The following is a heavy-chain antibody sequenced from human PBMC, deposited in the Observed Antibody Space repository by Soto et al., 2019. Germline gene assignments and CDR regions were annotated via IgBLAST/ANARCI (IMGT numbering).Heavy chain of an antibody. D-gene: IGHD3-3*01. CDR3: ARDQNYDFWSGYDPLYYYYYHMDV. CDR2: ISAYNGNT. V-gene: IGHV1-18*01. Sequence: GASVKVSCKASGYTFTSYGISWVRQAPGQGLEWMGWISAYNGNTNYAQKLQGRVTMTTDTSTSTAYMELRSLRSDDTAVYYCARDQNYDFWSGYDPLYYYYYHMDVWGKGTTVTVSS. CDR1: GYTFTSYG. J-gene: IGHJ6*03.